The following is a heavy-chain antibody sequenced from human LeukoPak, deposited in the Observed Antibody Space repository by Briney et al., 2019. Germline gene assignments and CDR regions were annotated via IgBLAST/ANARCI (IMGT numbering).Heavy chain of an antibody. CDR2: IIPVLNIT. V-gene: IGHV1-69*04. CDR1: GGTFSTSA. J-gene: IGHJ6*02. Sequence: SVQVSCKTSGGTFSTSAITWVRQAPGQGLEWMGRIIPVLNITTYAQRFQGRVTITADTSTSTVYMGLSSLRSEETAVYYCARDQGLTAPPPYGLDVWGQGTTVIVSS. CDR3: ARDQGLTAPPPYGLDV. D-gene: IGHD5-18*01.